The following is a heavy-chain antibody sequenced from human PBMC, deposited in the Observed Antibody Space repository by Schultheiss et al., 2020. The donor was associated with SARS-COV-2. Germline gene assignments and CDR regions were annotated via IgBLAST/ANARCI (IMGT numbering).Heavy chain of an antibody. CDR3: ATLSTVTTDYYFDY. V-gene: IGHV4-59*01. CDR1: GGSISRYY. Sequence: SETLSLTCTVSGGSISRYYWSWIRQPPGKGLEWIGYIYYSGSTNYNPSLKSRVTISVDTSKNQFSLKLTSVTAADTAVYYCATLSTVTTDYYFDYWGQGTLVTVSS. CDR2: IYYSGST. D-gene: IGHD4-17*01. J-gene: IGHJ4*02.